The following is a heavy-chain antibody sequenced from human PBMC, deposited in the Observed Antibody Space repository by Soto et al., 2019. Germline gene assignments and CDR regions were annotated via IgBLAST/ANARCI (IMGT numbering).Heavy chain of an antibody. D-gene: IGHD2-15*01. Sequence: SETMSLTSTVSDASISSTSFYWAWIRQPPGEGLEWIGYIYYTGSTYYNPSLKSRVTISVDTSKNQFSLKLSSVTAADTAVYYCAREGSGDKVDYWGQGTLVTVSS. CDR2: IYYTGST. CDR3: AREGSGDKVDY. J-gene: IGHJ4*02. V-gene: IGHV4-30-4*08. CDR1: DASISSTSFY.